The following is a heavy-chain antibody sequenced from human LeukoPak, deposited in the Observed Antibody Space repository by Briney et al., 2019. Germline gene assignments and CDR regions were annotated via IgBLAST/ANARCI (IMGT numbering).Heavy chain of an antibody. CDR3: AKDGGSGWYFDY. V-gene: IGHV3-30*02. J-gene: IGHJ4*02. CDR1: GFTFSSYG. D-gene: IGHD6-19*01. CDR2: IRYDGSNK. Sequence: GGSLRLSCAASGFTFSSYGMHWVRQAPGKGLEWVAFIRYDGSNKYYADSVKGRFTISRDNSKNTLYLQMNSLRAEDTAVHYCAKDGGSGWYFDYWRQGTMVTVSS.